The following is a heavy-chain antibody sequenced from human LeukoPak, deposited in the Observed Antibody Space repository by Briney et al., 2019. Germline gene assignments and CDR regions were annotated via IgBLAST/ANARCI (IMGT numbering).Heavy chain of an antibody. CDR3: ARAEWFGELLPYNWFDP. J-gene: IGHJ5*02. CDR2: IYYSGST. D-gene: IGHD3-10*01. Sequence: SETLSLTCTVCGGFISSYYWSWIRQPPGKGLEWIGYIYYSGSTNYNPSLKSRVTISVDTSKNQFSLKLSSVTAADTAVYYCARAEWFGELLPYNWFDPWGQGTLVTVSS. V-gene: IGHV4-59*01. CDR1: GGFISSYY.